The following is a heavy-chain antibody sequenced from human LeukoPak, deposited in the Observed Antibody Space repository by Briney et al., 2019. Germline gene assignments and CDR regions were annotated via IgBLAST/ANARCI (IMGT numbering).Heavy chain of an antibody. V-gene: IGHV4-59*12. CDR3: ARDRNGYSSGN. CDR2: IYYSGST. J-gene: IGHJ4*02. Sequence: SETLSLTCTVSGCSISSYYWSWIRQPPGKGLEWIGYIYYSGSTNYNPSLKSRVTISADTSKNQFSLKLSSVTAADTAVYYCARDRNGYSSGNWGQGTLVTVSS. CDR1: GCSISSYY. D-gene: IGHD6-19*01.